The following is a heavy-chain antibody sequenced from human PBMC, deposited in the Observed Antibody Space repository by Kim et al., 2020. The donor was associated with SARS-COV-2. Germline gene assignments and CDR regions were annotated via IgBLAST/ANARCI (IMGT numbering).Heavy chain of an antibody. V-gene: IGHV1-3*01. D-gene: IGHD3-10*01. CDR3: AREGSGSYNWLDP. Sequence: YSQSFQGRVTITRDTSAATAYMELSSLTYKDTAVYYCAREGSGSYNWLDPWGQGTLVTVAS. J-gene: IGHJ5*02.